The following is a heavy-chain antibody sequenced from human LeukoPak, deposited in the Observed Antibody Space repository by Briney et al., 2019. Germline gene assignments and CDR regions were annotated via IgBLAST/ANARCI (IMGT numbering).Heavy chain of an antibody. CDR1: GFTFSTYA. J-gene: IGHJ4*02. Sequence: GGSLRLSCEASGFTFSTYAMSWVRQASGKGLEWVSGISGSGSITYYADSVKGRFTISRDNSKNTLFLEMSSLRAEDTAVYYCARVGANGGVLDYWGQGTLVTVSP. V-gene: IGHV3-23*01. D-gene: IGHD2-8*02. CDR2: ISGSGSIT. CDR3: ARVGANGGVLDY.